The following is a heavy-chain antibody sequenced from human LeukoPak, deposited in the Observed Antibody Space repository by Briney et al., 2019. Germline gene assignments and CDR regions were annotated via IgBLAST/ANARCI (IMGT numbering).Heavy chain of an antibody. Sequence: GGSLRLSCAASGFTFSSYSMNWVRQAPGKGLEWVSSISSSSSYIYYAGSVKGRFTISRDNAKNSLYLQMNSLRAEDTAVYYCARAQVVRNAFDIWGQGTMVTVSS. D-gene: IGHD3-22*01. J-gene: IGHJ3*02. V-gene: IGHV3-21*01. CDR2: ISSSSSYI. CDR3: ARAQVVRNAFDI. CDR1: GFTFSSYS.